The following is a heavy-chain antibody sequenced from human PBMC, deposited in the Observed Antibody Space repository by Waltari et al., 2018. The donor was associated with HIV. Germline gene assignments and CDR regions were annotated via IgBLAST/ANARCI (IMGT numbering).Heavy chain of an antibody. CDR2: MNTNSGNT. J-gene: IGHJ4*02. Sequence: QVQLVQSGAEVKKPGASVKVSCKASGYTFTNYDINWGRQATGKGLEGMGWMNTNSGNTGYAKKCQGRVTMTRNTSISTAYMELSSLRSEDTAVDYCARGLTAIPPGGYWGQGTLVTVSS. CDR3: ARGLTAIPPGGY. D-gene: IGHD5-18*01. V-gene: IGHV1-8*02. CDR1: GYTFTNYD.